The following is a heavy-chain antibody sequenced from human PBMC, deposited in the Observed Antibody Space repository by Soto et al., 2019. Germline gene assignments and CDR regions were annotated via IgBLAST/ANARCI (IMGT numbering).Heavy chain of an antibody. J-gene: IGHJ4*02. CDR1: GYTFTGYY. CDR3: ARGGGLRYSYGYRYFFDY. Sequence: QVQLVQSGAEVKKPGASVKVYCKASGYTFTGYYMHWVRQAPGQGLEWMGWINPNSGGTNYAQKFKGWVTMTRDTSISTAYMELSRLRSDDTAVYYCARGGGLRYSYGYRYFFDYWGQGTLVTVSS. D-gene: IGHD5-18*01. CDR2: INPNSGGT. V-gene: IGHV1-2*04.